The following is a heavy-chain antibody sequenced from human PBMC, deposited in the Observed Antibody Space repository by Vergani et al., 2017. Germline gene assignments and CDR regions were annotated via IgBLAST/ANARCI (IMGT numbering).Heavy chain of an antibody. V-gene: IGHV4-59*01. CDR1: GGSISSYY. CDR3: ARDRVNGYSYEGYYGMDV. D-gene: IGHD5-18*01. J-gene: IGHJ6*02. CDR2: IYYSGST. Sequence: QVQLQESGPGLVKPSETLSLTCPVSGGSISSYYWSWIRQPPGKGLEWIGYIYYSGSTNYNPSLESRVTISVDTSKNQFSLKLSSVTAADTAVYYCARDRVNGYSYEGYYGMDVWGQGTTVTVSS.